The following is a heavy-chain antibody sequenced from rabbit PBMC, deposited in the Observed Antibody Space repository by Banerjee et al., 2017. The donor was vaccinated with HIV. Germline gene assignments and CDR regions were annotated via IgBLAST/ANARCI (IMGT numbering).Heavy chain of an antibody. CDR3: ARDLAGAIGWNFNL. CDR1: GFSFSNKYV. V-gene: IGHV1S45*01. CDR2: INTISGDT. Sequence: QQQLEESGGGLVKPEGSLTLSCTASGFSFSNKYVMCWVRQAPGKGLEWIACINTISGDTVYATWAKGRFTISKASWTTVTLQMTSLTAADTATYFCARDLAGAIGWNFNLWGPGTLVTVS. D-gene: IGHD4-1*01. J-gene: IGHJ4*01.